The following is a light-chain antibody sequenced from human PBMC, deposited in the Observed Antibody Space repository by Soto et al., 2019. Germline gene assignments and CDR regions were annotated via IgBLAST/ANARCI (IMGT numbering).Light chain of an antibody. Sequence: IMLTQSPGTRSLSTSERATLSCRASQSLSNSFIAWYQQKPGQAPRLLMYDTSSRATGIPDRFSGSGSGTDFTITISRLEHEDGAVFYCQQYGTSQIIFGQGTRLEIK. J-gene: IGKJ5*01. V-gene: IGKV3-20*01. CDR2: DTS. CDR3: QQYGTSQII. CDR1: QSLSNSF.